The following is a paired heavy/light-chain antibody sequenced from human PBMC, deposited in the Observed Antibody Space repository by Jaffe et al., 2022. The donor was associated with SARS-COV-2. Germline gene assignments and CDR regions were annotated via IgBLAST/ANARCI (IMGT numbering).Light chain of an antibody. CDR2: GAS. Sequence: EIVLTQSPGTLSLSPGERATLFCRASQNIGSYLAWYQQKAGQPPRLLLYGASSRAAGIPDTFSGSGSGTDFTLTISRLVPEDSAVYYCQQHGPSQSITFGPGTRLEIK. CDR3: QQHGPSQSIT. V-gene: IGKV3-20*01. CDR1: QNIGSY. J-gene: IGKJ5*01.
Heavy chain of an antibody. CDR1: GFNFGNHA. J-gene: IGHJ4*02. D-gene: IGHD3-10*01. CDR2: ISYDGTTK. CDR3: ARDPIITHPDYFDF. Sequence: VQLVESGGGVVQPGGSLTLSCAASGFNFGNHALHWVRQAPGKGLEWVAVISYDGTTKYHAAPVKGRFTISRDNSKDTLYLQMSSLRTDDTAVYYCARDPIITHPDYFDFWGQGTLVTVSS. V-gene: IGHV3-30*04.